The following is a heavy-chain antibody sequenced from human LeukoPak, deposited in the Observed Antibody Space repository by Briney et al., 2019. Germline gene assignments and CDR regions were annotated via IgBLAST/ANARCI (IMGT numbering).Heavy chain of an antibody. V-gene: IGHV4-31*03. D-gene: IGHD6-6*01. CDR2: IYYGGST. CDR1: GGSISSGGYY. CDR3: ARGRYSSPSIPT. J-gene: IGHJ5*02. Sequence: PSETLSLTCTVSGGSISSGGYYWSWIRQHPGKGLEWIGYIYYGGSTYYNPSLKSRVTISVDTSKNQFSLKLSSVTAADTAVYYCARGRYSSPSIPTWGQGTLVTVSS.